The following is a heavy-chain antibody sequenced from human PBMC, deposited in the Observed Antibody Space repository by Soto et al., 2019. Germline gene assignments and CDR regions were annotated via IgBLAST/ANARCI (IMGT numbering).Heavy chain of an antibody. Sequence: QVQLQQWGAGLLKPSETLSLACAVYGESFSGYHWNWIRKPPGKGLEWIGEINDFGSTNYKPSLASRVTISVDTSKKQFSLRLSSVTAADAAVYYCARRRRGITLVRGTYAMDVWGQGTTVTVSS. J-gene: IGHJ6*02. CDR1: GESFSGYH. V-gene: IGHV4-34*01. D-gene: IGHD3-10*01. CDR2: INDFGST. CDR3: ARRRRGITLVRGTYAMDV.